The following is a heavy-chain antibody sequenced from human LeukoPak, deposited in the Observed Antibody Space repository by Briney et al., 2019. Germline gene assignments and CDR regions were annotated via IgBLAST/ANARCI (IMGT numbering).Heavy chain of an antibody. CDR3: ARVSQSYFDY. J-gene: IGHJ4*02. CDR1: GYTFTGYY. Sequence: GASVKVSCKASGYTFTGYYMHWVRQAPGQGLEWMGWISPNSGGTNYAQKFQGRVTMTRDTSISTAYMELSRLRSDDKAVYYCARVSQSYFDYWGQGTLVTVSS. V-gene: IGHV1-2*02. D-gene: IGHD5-24*01. CDR2: ISPNSGGT.